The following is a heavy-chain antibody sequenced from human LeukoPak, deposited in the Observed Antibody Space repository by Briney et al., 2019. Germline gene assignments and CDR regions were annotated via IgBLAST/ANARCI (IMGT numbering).Heavy chain of an antibody. CDR3: ARDRGDYVDY. V-gene: IGHV4-34*09. J-gene: IGHJ4*02. D-gene: IGHD4-17*01. CDR1: GGSLSGYY. Sequence: PSETLSLTCAVYGGSLSGYYWSWIRQPPGKGLEWIGEINHSGSTNYNPSLKSRVTISVDTSKNQFSLKLSSVTAADTAVYYCARDRGDYVDYWGQGTLVTVSS. CDR2: INHSGST.